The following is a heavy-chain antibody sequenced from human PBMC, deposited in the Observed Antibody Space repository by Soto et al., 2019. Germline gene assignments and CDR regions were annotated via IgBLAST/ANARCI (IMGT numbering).Heavy chain of an antibody. D-gene: IGHD3-10*01. J-gene: IGHJ4*02. Sequence: ASVKVSCKASGGTFSDSVTSWVRQAPGQGLEWMGGIVPIFGKANLAEKFQDRVTITADESTSTAYMELSSLRSEDSAVYYCARGRDGSNYYFDYWGQGTLVTVSS. CDR2: IVPIFGKA. V-gene: IGHV1-69*13. CDR1: GGTFSDSV. CDR3: ARGRDGSNYYFDY.